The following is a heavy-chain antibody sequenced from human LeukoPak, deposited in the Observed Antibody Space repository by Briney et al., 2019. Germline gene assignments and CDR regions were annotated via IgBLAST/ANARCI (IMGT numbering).Heavy chain of an antibody. CDR3: ARDPGFSSFDY. Sequence: GGSLRLSCAVSGFTFSDYWVTWVRHPPGKGLEFVANINQDGSVKNYVGSVKGRFTISRDNAKNSLYLQMSSLRVDDTAIYYCARDPGFSSFDYWGQGALVTVSS. V-gene: IGHV3-7*01. J-gene: IGHJ4*02. CDR1: GFTFSDYW. D-gene: IGHD2-2*01. CDR2: INQDGSVK.